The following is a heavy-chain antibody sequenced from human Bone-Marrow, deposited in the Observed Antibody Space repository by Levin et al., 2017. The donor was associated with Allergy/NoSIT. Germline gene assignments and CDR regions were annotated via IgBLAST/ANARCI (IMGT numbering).Heavy chain of an antibody. V-gene: IGHV1-2*06. CDR3: VRRGGSTWDLDY. J-gene: IGHJ4*02. CDR2: FNPNSGGT. CDR1: GYTFTAFH. D-gene: IGHD6-13*01. Sequence: ASVKVSCKTSGYTFTAFHVHWVRQAPGQGLEWMGRFNPNSGGTDYARKFQGRVNMTRDMSIRTVYLELATLRSDDTAVFFCVRRGGSTWDLDYWGQGTLVTVSS.